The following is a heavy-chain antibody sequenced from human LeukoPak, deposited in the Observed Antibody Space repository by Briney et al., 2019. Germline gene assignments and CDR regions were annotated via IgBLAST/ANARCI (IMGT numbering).Heavy chain of an antibody. V-gene: IGHV1-2*04. CDR1: GYTFTSYG. CDR2: INPNSGGT. D-gene: IGHD6-13*01. J-gene: IGHJ4*02. CDR3: ARSIAAAPRPDY. Sequence: ASVKVSCKASGYTFTSYGISWVRQAPGQGLEWMGWINPNSGGTNYAQKFQGWVTMTRDTSISTAYMELSRLRSDDTAVYYCARSIAAAPRPDYWGQGTLVTVSS.